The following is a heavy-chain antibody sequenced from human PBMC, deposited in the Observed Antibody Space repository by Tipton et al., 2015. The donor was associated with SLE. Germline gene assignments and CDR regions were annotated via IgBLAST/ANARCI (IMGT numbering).Heavy chain of an antibody. D-gene: IGHD3-3*01. V-gene: IGHV3-7*05. CDR3: ARVRGLYYFDY. Sequence: SLRLSCAASGFTFSSYWMSWVRQAPGKGLEWVANIKQDGSEKYYVDSVKGRFTISRDNAKNSLYLQMNSLRAEDTAVYYGARVRGLYYFDYWGQGTLVTVSS. CDR1: GFTFSSYW. CDR2: IKQDGSEK. J-gene: IGHJ4*02.